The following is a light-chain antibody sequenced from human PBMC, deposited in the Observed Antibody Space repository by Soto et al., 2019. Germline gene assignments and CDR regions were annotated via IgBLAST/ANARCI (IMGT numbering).Light chain of an antibody. CDR3: SSYAGSNNYV. CDR1: SSDVGGYNY. CDR2: EVS. Sequence: QSVLTQPPSASGSPGQSVTISCNGTSSDVGGYNYVSWYQQHPGKAPKLMIYEVSKRPSGVPDRFSGSRSGNTASLTLSGLQAEDEADYYCSSYAGSNNYVFGTGTKVTVL. V-gene: IGLV2-8*01. J-gene: IGLJ1*01.